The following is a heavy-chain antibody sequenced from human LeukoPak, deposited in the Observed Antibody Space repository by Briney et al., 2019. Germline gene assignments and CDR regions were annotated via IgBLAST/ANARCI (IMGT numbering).Heavy chain of an antibody. J-gene: IGHJ6*03. CDR2: VSGTGDKT. D-gene: IGHD6-6*01. CDR3: AKPSIPARPFLTYLYYYLDV. CDR1: EFTFSRFA. V-gene: IGHV3-23*01. Sequence: PGGSLRLSCVASEFTFSRFAMSWVRQAPGRGLEWISSVSGTGDKTHYTDSVKGRFTISRDNSKNTLNLHMSALRAADTAVYYCAKPSIPARPFLTYLYYYLDVWGEGTTVIVSS.